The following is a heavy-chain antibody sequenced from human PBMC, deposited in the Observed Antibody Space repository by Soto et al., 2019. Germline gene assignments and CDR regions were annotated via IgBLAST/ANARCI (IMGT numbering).Heavy chain of an antibody. V-gene: IGHV3-74*01. CDR1: GFSFSGLW. D-gene: IGHD6-19*01. Sequence: EVQLVESGGGLVQPGGSMRLSCAASGFSFSGLWVHWVRQAAGEGLVWVSRISHDGSSTSYADSVEGRFTITRDNARNTVYLQINSLRVEDTAVYYFTSLSIAVAHCAFDIGGQWTMVTVSS. J-gene: IGHJ3*02. CDR3: TSLSIAVAHCAFDI. CDR2: ISHDGSST.